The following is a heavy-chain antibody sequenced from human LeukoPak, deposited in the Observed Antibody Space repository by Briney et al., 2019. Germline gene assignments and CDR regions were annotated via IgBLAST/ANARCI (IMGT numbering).Heavy chain of an antibody. CDR1: GFPFSSDL. Sequence: GESLRLSFAASGFPFSSDLMTSVPQAPGKVLEKMANLKQYGKEQNELDSVKGRFTSSSDNAKHPRYLQINSLRADGTAVYYCASDRPDRGPNYFDYWGQGTLVTVSA. V-gene: IGHV3-7*05. CDR3: ASDRPDRGPNYFDY. CDR2: LKQYGKEQ. J-gene: IGHJ4*02.